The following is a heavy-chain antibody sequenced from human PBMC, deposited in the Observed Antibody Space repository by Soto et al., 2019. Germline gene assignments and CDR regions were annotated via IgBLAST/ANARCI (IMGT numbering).Heavy chain of an antibody. CDR3: ARDQSQGQMLLPYFDY. CDR1: GFNFPGYS. D-gene: IGHD3-10*02. CDR2: ISSGSHYI. J-gene: IGHJ4*02. V-gene: IGHV3-21*04. Sequence: GWSLRLSCAASGFNFPGYSMNWVRQAPGKGLEWVASISSGSHYIYYADSVRGRFTISRDNARDSLHLQMNSLRAGDTAVYFCARDQSQGQMLLPYFDYWGQGTLVTVSS.